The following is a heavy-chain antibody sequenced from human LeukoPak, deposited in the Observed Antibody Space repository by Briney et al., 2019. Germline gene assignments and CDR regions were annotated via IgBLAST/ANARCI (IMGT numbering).Heavy chain of an antibody. V-gene: IGHV3-23*01. CDR2: ISGSGGST. D-gene: IGHD6-19*01. Sequence: PGGSLRLSCAASGFTFSSYAMSWVRQAPGKGLEWVSAISGSGGSTYYADSVKGRFTISRDNSKNTLYLQMNSLRAEDTAVYYCAKDGGRLPYYGMDVWGQGTTVTVSS. CDR3: AKDGGRLPYYGMDV. J-gene: IGHJ6*02. CDR1: GFTFSSYA.